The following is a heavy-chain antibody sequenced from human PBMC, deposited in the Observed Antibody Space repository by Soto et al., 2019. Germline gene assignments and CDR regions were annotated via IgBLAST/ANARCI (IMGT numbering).Heavy chain of an antibody. CDR2: IDPSDSQT. V-gene: IGHV5-10-1*01. Sequence: GEALKISCKGSGYRFAGYWITWLRQKPGKGLEWMGRIDPSDSQTYYSPSFRGHVTISVTKSITTVFLQWSSLRASDTAMYYCARQIYDSDTGPNFQYYFDSWGQGPPVTVSS. CDR3: ARQIYDSDTGPNFQYYFDS. D-gene: IGHD3-22*01. CDR1: GYRFAGYW. J-gene: IGHJ4*02.